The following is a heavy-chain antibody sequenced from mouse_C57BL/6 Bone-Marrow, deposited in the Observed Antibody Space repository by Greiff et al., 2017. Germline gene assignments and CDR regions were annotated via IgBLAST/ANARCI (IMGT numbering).Heavy chain of an antibody. CDR2: IDPNSGGT. CDR1: GYTFTSYW. J-gene: IGHJ2*01. D-gene: IGHD1-1*01. V-gene: IGHV1-62-3*01. CDR3: ASLYGSSPFDY. Sequence: QVQLQQPGAELVKPGASVKLSCKASGYTFTSYWMHWVKQRPGRGLEWIGRIDPNSGGTKYNEKFKGKATLTADKSSSTAYMELRSLTSEDSAVYFCASLYGSSPFDYWGQGTTLTVSS.